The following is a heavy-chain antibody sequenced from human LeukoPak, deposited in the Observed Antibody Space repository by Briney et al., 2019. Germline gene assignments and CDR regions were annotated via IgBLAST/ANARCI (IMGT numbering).Heavy chain of an antibody. CDR1: GFTFSSYA. D-gene: IGHD3-22*01. J-gene: IGHJ4*02. CDR2: ISSSGSTI. CDR3: ARDRRNYYDSSGYSLDY. Sequence: GGSLRLSCAASGFTFSSYAMSWVRQAPGKGLEWVSAISSSGSTIYYADSVKGRFTISRDNAKNSLYLQMNSLRAEDTAVYYCARDRRNYYDSSGYSLDYWGQGTLVTVSS. V-gene: IGHV3-21*04.